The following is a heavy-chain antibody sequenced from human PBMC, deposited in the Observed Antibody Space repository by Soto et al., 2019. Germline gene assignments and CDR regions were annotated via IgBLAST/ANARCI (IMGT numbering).Heavy chain of an antibody. D-gene: IGHD3-16*01. Sequence: EVRLVESGGGLVQPGGSLRLSCAASGFTFSSYSMNWVRQAPGKGLEWVSYISSSSSTIYYADSVKGRFTISRDNAKNSLYLQMNSLRAEDTAVYYCARGQIPDYDYIWGSFRDAFDIWGQGTMVTVSS. V-gene: IGHV3-48*01. CDR3: ARGQIPDYDYIWGSFRDAFDI. CDR2: ISSSSSTI. CDR1: GFTFSSYS. J-gene: IGHJ3*02.